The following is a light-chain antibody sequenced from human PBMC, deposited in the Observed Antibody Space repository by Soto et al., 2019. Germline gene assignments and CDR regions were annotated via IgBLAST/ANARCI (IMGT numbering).Light chain of an antibody. V-gene: IGKV1-5*03. J-gene: IGKJ1*01. CDR1: QSLSGW. CDR3: QQYNTYSLT. Sequence: DIQMTQSPSTRSASIGDRVTITCRASQSLSGWLAWYQHKPGKAPKLLIYKASSLDSGVSSRFSGSGSGTEFTLTISSLQPDDFATYYCQQYNTYSLTFGPGTKVDIK. CDR2: KAS.